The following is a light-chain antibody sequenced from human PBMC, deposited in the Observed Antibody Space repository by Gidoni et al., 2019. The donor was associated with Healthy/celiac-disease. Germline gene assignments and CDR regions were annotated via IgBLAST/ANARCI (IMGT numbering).Light chain of an antibody. CDR2: EVS. CDR3: IQSIQLPPT. J-gene: IGKJ1*01. V-gene: IGKV2D-29*01. Sequence: IVMTPTPLFLFVTPGKPAPIPCKSSQSLLHRGGKTYLYWYLQKPGQPPQLLIYEVSNRFTGVPDRFSGRGSGTDFTLKISRVEAEDFGIYYCIQSIQLPPTFGQXTKVEIK. CDR1: QSLLHRGGKTY.